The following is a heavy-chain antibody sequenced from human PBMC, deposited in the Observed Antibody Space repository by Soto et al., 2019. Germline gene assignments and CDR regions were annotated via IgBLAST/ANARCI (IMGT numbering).Heavy chain of an antibody. CDR2: IYYSGST. V-gene: IGHV4-59*01. J-gene: IGHJ5*02. CDR3: ARASMVRGVVT. CDR1: GGSISSYY. Sequence: SETLSLTCTVSGGSISSYYWSWIRQPPGKGLEWIGYIYYSGSTNYNPSLKSRVNISVDTSKNQFSLKLSSVTAADTAVYYCARASMVRGVVTWGQGTLVTVSS. D-gene: IGHD3-10*01.